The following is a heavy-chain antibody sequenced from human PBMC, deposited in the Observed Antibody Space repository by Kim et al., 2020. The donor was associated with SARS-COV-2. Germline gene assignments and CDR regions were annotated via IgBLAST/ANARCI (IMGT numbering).Heavy chain of an antibody. D-gene: IGHD6-13*01. Sequence: SETLSLTCTVSGGSISSSSYYWGWIRQPPGKGLEWIGSIYYSGSTYYNPSLKSRVTISVDTSKNQFSLKLSSVTAADTAVYYCAREGYSSSWYMSGNFDYWGQGTLVTVSS. V-gene: IGHV4-39*02. CDR1: GGSISSSSYY. CDR2: IYYSGST. J-gene: IGHJ4*02. CDR3: AREGYSSSWYMSGNFDY.